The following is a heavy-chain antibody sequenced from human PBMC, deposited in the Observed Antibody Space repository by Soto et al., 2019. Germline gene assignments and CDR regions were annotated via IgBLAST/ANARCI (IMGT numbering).Heavy chain of an antibody. J-gene: IGHJ6*02. V-gene: IGHV3-30-3*01. D-gene: IGHD2-15*01. CDR3: ASPVGYCSGGSCLMNTYYYYYGMDV. CDR1: GFTFSSYA. Sequence: GGSLRLSCAASGFTFSSYAMHWVRQAPGKGLEWVAVISYDGSNKYYADSVKGRFTISRDNSKNTLYLQMNSLRAEDTAVYYCASPVGYCSGGSCLMNTYYYYYGMDVWGQGTTVTVSS. CDR2: ISYDGSNK.